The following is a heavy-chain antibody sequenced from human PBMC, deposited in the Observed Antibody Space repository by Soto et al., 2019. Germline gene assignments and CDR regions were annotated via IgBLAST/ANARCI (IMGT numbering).Heavy chain of an antibody. J-gene: IGHJ4*02. D-gene: IGHD5-12*01. CDR2: INSDGSTT. CDR1: GFTFSTHW. Sequence: GGSLRLSCAASGFTFSTHWMHWVRQAPGKGLVWVSRINSDGSTTNYVDSVKGRFTISRDNAKNTVYQQMNSLRAEDTAVYYCARVPTGGYDWVWGQGTLVTVSS. CDR3: ARVPTGGYDWV. V-gene: IGHV3-74*01.